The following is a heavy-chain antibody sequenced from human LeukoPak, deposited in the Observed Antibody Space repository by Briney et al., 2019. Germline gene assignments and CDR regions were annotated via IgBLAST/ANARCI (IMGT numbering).Heavy chain of an antibody. CDR3: AKWKYSNSGIDDY. V-gene: IGHV3-48*01. Sequence: GGSLRLSCATSGFTLRYYQMNWVRQAPGKGLEWVSYINVVNGAIYYADSVKGRFTISGDIATNSVYLQMNSLRAEDTALYYCAKWKYSNSGIDDYWGQGTLVTVSS. CDR2: INVVNGAI. D-gene: IGHD6-6*01. J-gene: IGHJ4*02. CDR1: GFTLRYYQ.